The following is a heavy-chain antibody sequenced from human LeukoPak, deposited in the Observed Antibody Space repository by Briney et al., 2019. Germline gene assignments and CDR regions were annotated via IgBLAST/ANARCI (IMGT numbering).Heavy chain of an antibody. CDR3: CTHGDYSF. CDR1: GFSFSDYG. J-gene: IGHJ4*02. V-gene: IGHV3-30*02. D-gene: IGHD4-17*01. Sequence: GGSLRLSCVVSGFSFSDYGMHWVRQAPGKGLEWVAFIRFDGTNEQYADSVKGRFIISRDEAKKTLYLQMHSLSAEDTAVYYCCTHGDYSFWGQGTLVSVSS. CDR2: IRFDGTNE.